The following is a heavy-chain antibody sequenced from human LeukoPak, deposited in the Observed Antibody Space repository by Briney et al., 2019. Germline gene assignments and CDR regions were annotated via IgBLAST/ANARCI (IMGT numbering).Heavy chain of an antibody. CDR3: ARGDYDILTGYYSFDY. CDR2: INHSGST. D-gene: IGHD3-9*01. J-gene: IGHJ4*02. Sequence: MSSETLSLTCAVYGGSFSGYYWSWIRQPPGKGLEWIGEINHSGSTNYNPSLKSRVTISVDTSKNQFSLKLSSVTAADTAVYYCARGDYDILTGYYSFDYWGQGTLVTVSS. CDR1: GGSFSGYY. V-gene: IGHV4-34*01.